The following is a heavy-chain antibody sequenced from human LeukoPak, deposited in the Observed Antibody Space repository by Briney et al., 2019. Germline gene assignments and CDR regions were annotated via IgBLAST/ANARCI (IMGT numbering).Heavy chain of an antibody. D-gene: IGHD3-22*01. CDR2: IYYTGTT. CDR1: GGSISGTYY. J-gene: IGHJ4*02. Sequence: SETLSLTCTVSGGSISGTYYWSWIRQPPGKGLEWIGYIYYTGTTDSNPSLKSRVTISLDTSKNQFSLNLSSVTAADTAVYYCARGPRIWLLEVPFDYWGQGTLVTVSS. V-gene: IGHV4-59*08. CDR3: ARGPRIWLLEVPFDY.